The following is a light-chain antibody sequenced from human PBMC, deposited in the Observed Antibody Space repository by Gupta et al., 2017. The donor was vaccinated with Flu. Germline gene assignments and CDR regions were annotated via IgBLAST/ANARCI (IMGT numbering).Light chain of an antibody. CDR1: QSVLYSSDNKNY. J-gene: IGKJ5*01. CDR3: QQYYSTLLT. CDR2: WAS. Sequence: DLGMTQPPDSLAVSLGESATINCKSSQSVLYSSDNKNYLAWYQQKPRQPPKLLIYWASIRASGVPDRFSGSGSGTDFTLTISSLQAEDVAVYYCQQYYSTLLTFGRGTRLEIK. V-gene: IGKV4-1*01.